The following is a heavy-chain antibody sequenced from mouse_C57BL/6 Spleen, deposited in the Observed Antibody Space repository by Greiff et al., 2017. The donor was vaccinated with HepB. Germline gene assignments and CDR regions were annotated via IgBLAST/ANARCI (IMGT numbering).Heavy chain of an antibody. V-gene: IGHV1-59*01. CDR2: IDPSDSYT. D-gene: IGHD1-1*01. Sequence: QVQLQQPGAELVRPGTSVKLSCKASGYTFTSYWMHWVKQRPGQGLEWIGVIDPSDSYTNYNQKFKGKATLTVDTSSSTAYMQLSSLTSEDSAVYYCARGGRDYYGSSLYWYFDVWGTGTTVTVSS. CDR3: ARGGRDYYGSSLYWYFDV. CDR1: GYTFTSYW. J-gene: IGHJ1*03.